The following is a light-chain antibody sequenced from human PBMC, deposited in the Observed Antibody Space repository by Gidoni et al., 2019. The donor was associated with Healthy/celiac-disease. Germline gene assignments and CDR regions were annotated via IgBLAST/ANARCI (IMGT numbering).Light chain of an antibody. CDR1: QSLVNTDGNTF. Sequence: DVVLTQSPLSLPVTLGQPASISCRSSQSLVNTDGNTFLICVQQRLGQSPRRLIYRVSNRDSGVPDRFSGSGSGTDFTLTISRVEAEDVGVYYCMQGARWPPTCGQGTQVEIK. V-gene: IGKV2-30*01. CDR2: RVS. CDR3: MQGARWPPT. J-gene: IGKJ1*01.